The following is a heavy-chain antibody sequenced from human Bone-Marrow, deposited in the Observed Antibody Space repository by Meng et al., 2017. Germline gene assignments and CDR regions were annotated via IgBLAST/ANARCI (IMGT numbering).Heavy chain of an antibody. J-gene: IGHJ6*02. CDR1: GFTFSSYD. D-gene: IGHD4-17*01. CDR3: SRDAGRFYGMDV. Sequence: GESLKISCAASGFTFSSYDMHWVRQATGKGLEWVSAIGTAGDTYYPGSVKGRFTISRENAKNSLYLQMNSLGAGDTAVYYCSRDAGRFYGMDVWGQGTTVTVSS. V-gene: IGHV3-13*01. CDR2: IGTAGDT.